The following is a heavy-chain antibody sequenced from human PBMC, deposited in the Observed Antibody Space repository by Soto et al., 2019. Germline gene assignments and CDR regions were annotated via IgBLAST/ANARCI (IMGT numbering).Heavy chain of an antibody. CDR3: AKEEGWNYGSESWFDP. V-gene: IGHV3-23*01. Sequence: GGSLRLSCAASGFTFSSYAMSWVRQAPGKGLEWVSAISGSGGSTYYADSVKGRFTISRDNSKNTLYLQMNSLRAEDTAVYYCAKEEGWNYGSESWFDPWGQGTLVTVSS. D-gene: IGHD1-7*01. J-gene: IGHJ5*02. CDR1: GFTFSSYA. CDR2: ISGSGGST.